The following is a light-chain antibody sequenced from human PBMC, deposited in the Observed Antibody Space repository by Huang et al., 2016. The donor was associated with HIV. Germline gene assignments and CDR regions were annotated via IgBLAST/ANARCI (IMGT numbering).Light chain of an antibody. Sequence: EIVMTQSPATLSVSPGELATLSCRASQSVSTNLAWYQQKPGQAPRVLIYGASTRATGIPARFSGSGSWTEFTLTISSLQSEDFAVYYCQQYNNWPPDYTFGQGTKLEIK. CDR2: GAS. V-gene: IGKV3-15*01. CDR3: QQYNNWPPDYT. J-gene: IGKJ2*01. CDR1: QSVSTN.